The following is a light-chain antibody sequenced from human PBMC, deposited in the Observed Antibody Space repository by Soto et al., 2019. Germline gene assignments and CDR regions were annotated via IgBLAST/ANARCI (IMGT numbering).Light chain of an antibody. Sequence: EIVLTQSPDTLSLFPGERATLSCRASQSVSSTYLARYQQKPGQVPRPLISATSSRATGTPDRFSGSGSGTDFTLTISRLEPEDFAVYYCQQYGSSRWTFGQGTKVEIK. CDR3: QQYGSSRWT. V-gene: IGKV3-20*01. CDR2: ATS. CDR1: QSVSSTY. J-gene: IGKJ1*01.